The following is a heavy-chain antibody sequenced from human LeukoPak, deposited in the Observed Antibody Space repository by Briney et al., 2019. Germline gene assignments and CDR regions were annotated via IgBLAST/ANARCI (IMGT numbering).Heavy chain of an antibody. CDR1: GYTFTGYY. CDR2: INPNSGGT. CDR3: ARDIVKDRFWSETSYYFDY. J-gene: IGHJ4*02. V-gene: IGHV1-2*02. D-gene: IGHD3-3*01. Sequence: APVKVSCKASGYTFTGYYMHWVRQAPGQGLEWMGWINPNSGGTNYAQKFQGRVTMTRDTSISTAYMELSRLRSDDTAVYYCARDIVKDRFWSETSYYFDYWGQGTLVTVSS.